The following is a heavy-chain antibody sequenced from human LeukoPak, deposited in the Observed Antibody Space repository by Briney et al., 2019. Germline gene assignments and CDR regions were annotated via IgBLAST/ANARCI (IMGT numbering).Heavy chain of an antibody. D-gene: IGHD3-22*01. CDR1: GGSISSGSHY. CDR3: ARETTMIVVVITDAFDI. CDR2: IYTSGST. J-gene: IGHJ3*02. Sequence: SQTLSLTCTVSGGSISSGSHYWSWIRQPAGKGLEWIGRIYTSGSTNYNPSLKSRVTISVDTSKNQFSLKLSSVTAADTAVYYCARETTMIVVVITDAFDIWGQGTMVTVSS. V-gene: IGHV4-61*02.